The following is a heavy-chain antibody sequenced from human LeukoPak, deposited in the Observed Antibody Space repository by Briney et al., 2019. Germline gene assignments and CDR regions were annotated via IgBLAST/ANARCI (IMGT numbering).Heavy chain of an antibody. V-gene: IGHV3-48*01. J-gene: IGHJ4*02. CDR3: IITMVRGVIRTFDY. D-gene: IGHD3-10*01. CDR1: GFTFSSYW. Sequence: GGSLRLSCAASGFTFSSYWMSWVRQAPGKGLEWLSYITSSSSIRYFADSVKGRFTISRDNAKNSLYLQMNSLRVEDTAVYYCIITMVRGVIRTFDYWGQGTLVTVSS. CDR2: ITSSSSIR.